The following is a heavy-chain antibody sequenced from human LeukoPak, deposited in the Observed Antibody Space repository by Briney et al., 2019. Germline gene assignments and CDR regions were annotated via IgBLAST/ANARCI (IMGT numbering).Heavy chain of an antibody. D-gene: IGHD4/OR15-4a*01. CDR2: INPGGGST. J-gene: IGHJ4*02. CDR1: GYTFIKYY. Sequence: GASVKVSCKASGYTFIKYYVDWVRQARGQGVEWMGIINPGGGSTTYSQKFQDSVTMTRDTSTNTVYMELSSLRSDDTAVYYCARDGRMTVANPNYFDSWGQGTLVTVSS. V-gene: IGHV1-46*01. CDR3: ARDGRMTVANPNYFDS.